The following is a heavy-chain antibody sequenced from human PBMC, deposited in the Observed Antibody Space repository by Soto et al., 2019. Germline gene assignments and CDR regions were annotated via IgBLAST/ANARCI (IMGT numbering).Heavy chain of an antibody. Sequence: GGSLRLSCAASGFTFSSYAMNWVRQAPGKGLEWVSAISGSGGTTYYADSVKGRFTISRDNSKNTLYLQMNSLRAEDTAIYYCAKDQGYSSSFHWFDPWGQGTLVTVSS. CDR2: ISGSGGTT. D-gene: IGHD6-13*01. V-gene: IGHV3-23*01. CDR1: GFTFSSYA. CDR3: AKDQGYSSSFHWFDP. J-gene: IGHJ5*02.